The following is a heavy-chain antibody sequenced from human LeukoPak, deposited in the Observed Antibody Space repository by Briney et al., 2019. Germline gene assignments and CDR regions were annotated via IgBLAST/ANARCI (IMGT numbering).Heavy chain of an antibody. V-gene: IGHV1-69*13. CDR1: GGTFSSYA. CDR2: IIPIFGTA. CDR3: ARPGGYCSSTSCFHFDY. Sequence: GASVKVSCKASGGTFSSYAISWVRQAPGQGLEWMGGIIPIFGTANYAQKFQGRVTITADESTSTAYMELSSLRSEDTAVYCCARPGGYCSSTSCFHFDYWGQGTLVTVSS. J-gene: IGHJ4*02. D-gene: IGHD2-2*01.